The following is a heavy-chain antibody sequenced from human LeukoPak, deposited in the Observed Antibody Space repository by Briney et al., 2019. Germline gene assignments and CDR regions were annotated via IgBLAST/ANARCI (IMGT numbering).Heavy chain of an antibody. CDR1: GYTFTSYY. CDR2: INPSGGST. V-gene: IGHV1-46*01. J-gene: IGHJ4*02. CDR3: ARNGISGSYYPYYLDY. Sequence: ASVKVSCKASGYTFTSYYMHWVRQAPGQGLEWMGIINPSGGSTSYAQKFQGRVTMTRDTSTSTVYMELSSLRSEDTAVYYCARNGISGSYYPYYLDYWGQGTLVTVSS. D-gene: IGHD1-26*01.